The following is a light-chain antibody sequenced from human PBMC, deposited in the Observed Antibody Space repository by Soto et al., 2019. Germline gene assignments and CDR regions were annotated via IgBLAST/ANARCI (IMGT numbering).Light chain of an antibody. CDR3: HHYSRSPPYT. CDR1: QSVSNND. J-gene: IGKJ2*01. CDR2: GPS. V-gene: IGKV3-20*01. Sequence: EIVLTQSPDTLSLSPGERATVSCRASQSVSNNDLAWYQQRPGQAPRLVLYGPSTRPTGIPDMFRGSGSGTEFTLPISRLEREDFAVYYCHHYSRSPPYTFGQGTNLDIK.